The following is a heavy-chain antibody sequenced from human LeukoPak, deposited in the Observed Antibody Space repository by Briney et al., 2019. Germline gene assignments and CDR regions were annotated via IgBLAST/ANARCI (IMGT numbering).Heavy chain of an antibody. V-gene: IGHV3-23*01. CDR3: ARGGSGGWGYYYYYMDV. J-gene: IGHJ6*03. Sequence: GGSLRLSCAASGFTFSTYAMSWGRQAPGTGLEWVSGISGGGGSTYYADAVKGRFTIYRDNPKNTLYLQMNSLRAEDTALYYCARGGSGGWGYYYYYMDVWGKGTKVTVSS. CDR1: GFTFSTYA. D-gene: IGHD3-16*01. CDR2: ISGGGGST.